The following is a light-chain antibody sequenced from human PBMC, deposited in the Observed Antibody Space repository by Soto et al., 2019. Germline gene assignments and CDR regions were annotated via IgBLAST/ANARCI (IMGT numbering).Light chain of an antibody. Sequence: EIVLTQSPGTLSLSPGERATLSCRASESVRSTYLAWYQQKLGQAPRLLIYGVSSRATGIPDRFSGSGSGTDFTLTISRLESEDFAVYYCQQYGSSPRTFGQGTKVEIK. CDR2: GVS. CDR3: QQYGSSPRT. CDR1: ESVRSTY. J-gene: IGKJ1*01. V-gene: IGKV3-20*01.